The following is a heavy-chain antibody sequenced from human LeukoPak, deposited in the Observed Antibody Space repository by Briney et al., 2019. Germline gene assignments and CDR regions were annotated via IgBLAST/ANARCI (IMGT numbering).Heavy chain of an antibody. J-gene: IGHJ4*02. Sequence: ASVKVSCKVSGYTLTELSMHWVRQAPGKGLEWMGGFDPEDGETIYAQKFQGRVTMTEDTSTDTAYMELSSLRSEDTAVYYCATDRWGLDYYGSGSYHFDYWGQRTLVTVSS. V-gene: IGHV1-24*01. CDR3: ATDRWGLDYYGSGSYHFDY. CDR2: FDPEDGET. D-gene: IGHD3-10*01. CDR1: GYTLTELS.